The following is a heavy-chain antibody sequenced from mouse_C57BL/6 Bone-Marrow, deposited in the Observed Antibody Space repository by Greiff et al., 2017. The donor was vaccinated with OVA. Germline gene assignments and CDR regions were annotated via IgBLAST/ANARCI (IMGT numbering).Heavy chain of an antibody. D-gene: IGHD2-4*01. V-gene: IGHV8-8*01. CDR2: IWWDDDK. Sequence: QVTLKECGPGILQPSQTLSLTCSFSGFSLSTFGMGVGWIRQPSGKGLEWLAHIWWDDDKYYNPALKSRLTISKDTSKNQVFLKIANVDTADTATYYCARMWGLRPNYYAMDYWGQGTSVTVSS. J-gene: IGHJ4*01. CDR3: ARMWGLRPNYYAMDY. CDR1: GFSLSTFGMG.